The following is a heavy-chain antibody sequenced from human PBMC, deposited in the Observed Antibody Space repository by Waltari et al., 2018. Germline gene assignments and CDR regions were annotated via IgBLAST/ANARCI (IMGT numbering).Heavy chain of an antibody. CDR2: IIPIVGTA. J-gene: IGHJ4*02. CDR3: AKQSIAAAGTNPDY. V-gene: IGHV1-69*08. D-gene: IGHD6-13*01. Sequence: QVQLVQSGAEVKKPGSSVKVSCKASGGTFSSYAISWVRQAPGQGLEWMGRIIPIVGTANHAQKFQGRVTITADKSTSTAYMELSSLRSEDTAVYYCAKQSIAAAGTNPDYWGQGTLVTVSS. CDR1: GGTFSSYA.